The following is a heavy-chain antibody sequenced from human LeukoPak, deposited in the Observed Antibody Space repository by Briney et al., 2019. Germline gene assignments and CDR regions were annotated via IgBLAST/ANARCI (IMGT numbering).Heavy chain of an antibody. CDR2: IYPNSGGT. D-gene: IGHD5-12*01. CDR1: GYTFTNYY. J-gene: IGHJ4*02. CDR3: AREATVEGN. Sequence: ASVKVSCKASGYTFTNYYIHWVRQAPRQGLEWMGWIYPNSGGTSYAQKFQGRVTMTRDTSISTAYMDLSRLRSDDTAVYYCAREATVEGNWGQGTLVTVSS. V-gene: IGHV1-2*02.